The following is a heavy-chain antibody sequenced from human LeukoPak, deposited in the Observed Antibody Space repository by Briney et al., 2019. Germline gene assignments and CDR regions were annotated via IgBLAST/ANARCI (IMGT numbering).Heavy chain of an antibody. CDR1: GFSFSSYT. Sequence: PGGSLRLSCAASGFSFSSYTMKWVRQAPGKGLEWVSSISSTSSYIYYADSVKGRFTISRDNAKNSLYLQMNSPRAEDTAVYYCARGRLYNSGWYGDYWGQGTLVTVSS. CDR3: ARGRLYNSGWYGDY. V-gene: IGHV3-21*01. J-gene: IGHJ4*02. D-gene: IGHD6-19*01. CDR2: ISSTSSYI.